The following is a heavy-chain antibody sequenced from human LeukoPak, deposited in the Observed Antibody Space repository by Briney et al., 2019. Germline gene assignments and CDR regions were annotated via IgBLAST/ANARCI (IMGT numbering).Heavy chain of an antibody. V-gene: IGHV3-48*04. Sequence: PGGSLRLSCAASGFTFSSYSMNWVRQAPGKGLEWVSYISSSSSTIYYADSVKGRFTISRDNAKNSLYLQMNSLRAEDTAVYHCAREPTTVTTFYFDYWGQGTLVTVSS. CDR3: AREPTTVTTFYFDY. D-gene: IGHD4-17*01. CDR2: ISSSSSTI. J-gene: IGHJ4*02. CDR1: GFTFSSYS.